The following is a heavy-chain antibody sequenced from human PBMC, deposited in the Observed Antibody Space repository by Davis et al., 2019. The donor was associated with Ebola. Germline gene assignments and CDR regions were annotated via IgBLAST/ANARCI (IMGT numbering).Heavy chain of an antibody. D-gene: IGHD3-22*01. Sequence: SETLPLTCAVYGGSFSGYYWSWIRQPPGKGLEWIGEINHSGSTNYNPSLKSRVTISVDTSKNQFSLKLSSVTAADTAVYYCARGRSYYDSSGYYLGFDYWGQGTLVTVSS. J-gene: IGHJ4*02. CDR2: INHSGST. CDR3: ARGRSYYDSSGYYLGFDY. V-gene: IGHV4-34*01. CDR1: GGSFSGYY.